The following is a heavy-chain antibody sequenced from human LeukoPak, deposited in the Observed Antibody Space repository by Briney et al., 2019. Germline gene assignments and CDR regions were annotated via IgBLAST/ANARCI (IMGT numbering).Heavy chain of an antibody. D-gene: IGHD5-12*01. J-gene: IGHJ4*02. CDR3: ARGSGYDWGAQLN. CDR1: GGSISSYY. Sequence: PSETLSLTCTVSGGSISSYYWSWIRQPPGKGLEWIGYIYYSGSTSYNPSLKSRVTISVDTSKNQFSLKLSSVTAADTAVYYCARGSGYDWGAQLNWGQGTLVTVSS. V-gene: IGHV4-59*01. CDR2: IYYSGST.